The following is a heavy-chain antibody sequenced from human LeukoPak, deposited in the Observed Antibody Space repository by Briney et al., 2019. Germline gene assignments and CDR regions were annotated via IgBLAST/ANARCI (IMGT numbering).Heavy chain of an antibody. CDR2: INAGNGNT. CDR3: ASPLWDYDSSGRDAFDI. J-gene: IGHJ3*02. D-gene: IGHD3-22*01. V-gene: IGHV1-3*01. Sequence: ASVKVSCKASGYTFTSYAMHWVRQAPGQRLEWMGWINAGNGNTKYSQKFQGRVTITRDTSASTACMELSSLRSEDTAVYYCASPLWDYDSSGRDAFDIWGQGTMVTVSS. CDR1: GYTFTSYA.